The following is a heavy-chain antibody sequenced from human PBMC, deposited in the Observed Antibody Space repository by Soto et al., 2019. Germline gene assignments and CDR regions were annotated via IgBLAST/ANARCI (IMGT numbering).Heavy chain of an antibody. CDR2: ISAYNGNT. V-gene: IGHV1-18*04. Sequence: QVQLVQSGAEVKKPGASVKVSCKASGYTFTTYGFSWVRQAPGQGLECVGWISAYNGNTHYSQKFQGRVTMTTDTSTSTAYMELRSLRSEDTAVYYCNRGSEYDFWSGYLWGQGTLVSVSS. CDR3: NRGSEYDFWSGYL. D-gene: IGHD3-3*01. CDR1: GYTFTTYG. J-gene: IGHJ4*02.